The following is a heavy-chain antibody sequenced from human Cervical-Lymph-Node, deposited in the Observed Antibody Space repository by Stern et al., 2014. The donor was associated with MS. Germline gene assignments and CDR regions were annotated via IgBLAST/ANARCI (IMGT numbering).Heavy chain of an antibody. CDR2: IHSSGST. Sequence: QLQLQESGPGLVKPSETLSLTCTVSGGSIRRYYWSWIRQPPGKGLEWIGYIHSSGSTNYKSSLKSRVTISVDTSKNQFSLNLNSVTAADTAVYYCARGAETATPWDFWGQGTLVTVSS. CDR1: GGSIRRYY. V-gene: IGHV4-59*01. CDR3: ARGAETATPWDF. J-gene: IGHJ4*02. D-gene: IGHD5-24*01.